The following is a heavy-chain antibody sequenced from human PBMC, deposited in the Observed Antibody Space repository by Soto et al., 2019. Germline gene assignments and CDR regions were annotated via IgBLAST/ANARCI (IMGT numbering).Heavy chain of an antibody. V-gene: IGHV2-26*01. J-gene: IGHJ6*02. CDR1: GFSLSNARMG. D-gene: IGHD3-3*01. Sequence: SGPTLVNPTETLTLTCTVSGFSLSNARMGVSWIRQPPGKALEWLAHIFSNDEKSYSTSLKSRLTISKDTSKSQVVLTMTNMDPVDTATYYCARTYYDFWSGYFYRNYYYYGMDVWGQGTTVTVSS. CDR2: IFSNDEK. CDR3: ARTYYDFWSGYFYRNYYYYGMDV.